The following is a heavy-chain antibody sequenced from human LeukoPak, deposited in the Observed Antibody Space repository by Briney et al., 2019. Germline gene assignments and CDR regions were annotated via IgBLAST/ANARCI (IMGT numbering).Heavy chain of an antibody. CDR2: ISSGSTI. CDR3: AKDRRASWFDP. V-gene: IGHV3-11*01. CDR1: GFTFSDYY. J-gene: IGHJ5*02. Sequence: PGGSLRLSCAASGFTFSDYYMSWIRQAPGKGLEWVSYISSGSTIYYADSVKGRFTISRDNSKNTLYLQMNSLRAEDTAVYYCAKDRRASWFDPWGQGTLVTVSS.